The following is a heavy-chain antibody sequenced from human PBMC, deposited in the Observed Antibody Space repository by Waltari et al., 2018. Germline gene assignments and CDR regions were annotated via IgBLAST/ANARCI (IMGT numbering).Heavy chain of an antibody. D-gene: IGHD2-2*01. V-gene: IGHV1-24*01. Sequence: QVQLVQSGAEVKKPGASVKVSCKVSGYTLTELSMHWVRQAPGKGLEWMGGFDPESGETIYAQKFQGRVTMTEDTSTDTAYMELSSLRSEDTAVYYCATGEGRYCSSTSCLRTGFDPWGQGTLVTVSS. CDR1: GYTLTELS. CDR3: ATGEGRYCSSTSCLRTGFDP. CDR2: FDPESGET. J-gene: IGHJ5*02.